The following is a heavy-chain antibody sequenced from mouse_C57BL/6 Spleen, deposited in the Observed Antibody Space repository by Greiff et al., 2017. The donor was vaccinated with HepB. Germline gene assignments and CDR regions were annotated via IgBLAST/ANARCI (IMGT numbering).Heavy chain of an antibody. CDR2: INPGSGGT. D-gene: IGHD1-1*01. CDR3: AREDYYGSYFDY. J-gene: IGHJ2*01. Sequence: VQLQQSGAELVRPGTSVKVSCKASGYAFTNYLIEWVKQRPGQGLEWIGVINPGSGGTNYNEKFKGKATLTADKSSSTAYMQLSSLTSEDSAVYFCAREDYYGSYFDYWGQGTTLTVSS. CDR1: GYAFTNYL. V-gene: IGHV1-54*01.